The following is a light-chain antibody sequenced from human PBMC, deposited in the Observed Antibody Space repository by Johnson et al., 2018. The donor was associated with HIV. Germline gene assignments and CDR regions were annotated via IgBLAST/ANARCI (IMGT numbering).Light chain of an antibody. CDR3: GTWDSSLSASYV. CDR2: ENK. Sequence: QSVLTQPPSVSAAPGQKVTISCSGSSSNIGNNYVSWYQQFPGTAPKLLIHENKKRPSGIPDRFSGSKSGTSATLDITGLQTGDEADYYCGTWDSSLSASYVFGAGTKVTVL. J-gene: IGLJ1*01. V-gene: IGLV1-51*02. CDR1: SSNIGNNY.